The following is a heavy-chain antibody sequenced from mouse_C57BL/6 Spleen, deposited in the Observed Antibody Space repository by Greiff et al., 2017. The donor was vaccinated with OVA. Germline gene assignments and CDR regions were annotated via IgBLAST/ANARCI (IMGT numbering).Heavy chain of an antibody. CDR3: ARETSY. J-gene: IGHJ3*01. Sequence: ESGPGLVKPSQSLSLTCSVTGYSITSGYYWNWIRQFPGNKLEWMGYISYDGSNNSNPSLKNRISITRDTSKNQFFLKLNSVTTEDTATYYCARETSYWGQGTLVTVSA. V-gene: IGHV3-6*01. CDR1: GYSITSGYY. CDR2: ISYDGSN.